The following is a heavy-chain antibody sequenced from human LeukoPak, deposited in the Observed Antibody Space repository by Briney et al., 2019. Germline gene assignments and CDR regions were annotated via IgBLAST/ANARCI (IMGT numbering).Heavy chain of an antibody. J-gene: IGHJ3*02. D-gene: IGHD3-3*01. Sequence: SETLSLTCTVSGGSISSYYWSWIRQPAGKGLEWSGRIYTSGSTNYNPSLKSRVTMSVDTSKNQFSLELSSVTAADTAVYYCARARITIFGVVIMPDAFDIWGQGRMVTVSS. CDR1: GGSISSYY. CDR2: IYTSGST. V-gene: IGHV4-4*07. CDR3: ARARITIFGVVIMPDAFDI.